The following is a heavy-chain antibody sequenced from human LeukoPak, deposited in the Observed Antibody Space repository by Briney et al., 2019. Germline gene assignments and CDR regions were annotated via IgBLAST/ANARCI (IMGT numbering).Heavy chain of an antibody. Sequence: GGSLRLSCAASKFNFAMSWVRQTAGKRLEWVSAISGSGDSTYYADSVKGRFTISRDNAKNSLYLQMNSLRAEDTAVYYCARDRGGTVMVYTRGKDYYYMDVWGKGTTVTVSS. D-gene: IGHD2-8*01. V-gene: IGHV3-21*01. CDR2: ISGSGDST. J-gene: IGHJ6*03. CDR3: ARDRGGTVMVYTRGKDYYYMDV. CDR1: KFNFA.